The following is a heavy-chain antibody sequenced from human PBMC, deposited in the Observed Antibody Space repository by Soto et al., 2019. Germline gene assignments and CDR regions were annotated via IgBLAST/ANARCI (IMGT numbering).Heavy chain of an antibody. CDR1: GFTFSSYD. CDR2: IGTAGDT. V-gene: IGHV3-13*01. CDR3: ARRAISGPYGMDV. D-gene: IGHD3-10*01. J-gene: IGHJ6*02. Sequence: PGGSLRLSCAASGFTFSSYDMHWVRQATGKGLEWVSAIGTAGDTYYPGSVKGRFTISRENAKNSLYLQMNSLRAEDTAVYYCARRAISGPYGMDVWGQGTTVTVSS.